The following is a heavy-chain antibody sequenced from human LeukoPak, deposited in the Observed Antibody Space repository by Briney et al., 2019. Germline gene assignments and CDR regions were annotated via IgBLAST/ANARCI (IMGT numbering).Heavy chain of an antibody. CDR3: ARSARGYTYGIDY. CDR2: IDPSDSYT. Sequence: GESLKISCKGSGYSFTSYWIAWVRQMPGKGLEWMGKIDPSDSYTNYSPSFQGHVTISADKSISTAYLQWSSLKASDTAMYYCARSARGYTYGIDYWGQGTLVTVSS. V-gene: IGHV5-10-1*01. J-gene: IGHJ4*02. D-gene: IGHD5-18*01. CDR1: GYSFTSYW.